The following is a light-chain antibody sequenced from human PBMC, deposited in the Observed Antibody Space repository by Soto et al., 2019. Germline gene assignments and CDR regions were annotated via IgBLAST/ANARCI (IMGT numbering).Light chain of an antibody. J-gene: IGKJ4*01. Sequence: EIVLTQSPATLSLSPGQRATLSCRASQSASRYLAWYQQKPGQAPRLLIYETSNRATGIATRFSGSGSGTDFTLTISSLEPEDFAVYYCQQRSRWPLTFGGGTKVDIK. V-gene: IGKV3-11*01. CDR3: QQRSRWPLT. CDR1: QSASRY. CDR2: ETS.